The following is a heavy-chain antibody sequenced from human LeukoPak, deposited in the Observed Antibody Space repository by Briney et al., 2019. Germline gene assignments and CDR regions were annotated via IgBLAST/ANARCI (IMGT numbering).Heavy chain of an antibody. J-gene: IGHJ4*02. Sequence: GGSLRLSCAASGFTFDDYAMHWVRQAPGKGLEWVSGISWNSGSIGYADSVKGRFTISRDNAKNSLYLQMNSLRAEDTALYYCAKARGIRFQVGYWGQGTLVTVSS. V-gene: IGHV3-9*01. CDR3: AKARGIRFQVGY. CDR2: ISWNSGSI. D-gene: IGHD3-3*01. CDR1: GFTFDDYA.